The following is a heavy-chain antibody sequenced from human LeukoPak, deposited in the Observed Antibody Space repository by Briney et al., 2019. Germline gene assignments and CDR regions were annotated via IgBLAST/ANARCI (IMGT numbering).Heavy chain of an antibody. CDR1: GDSIRGRTYS. Sequence: SETLSLTCTVSGDSIRGRTYSWGWIRQPPGKGLEWIGYIYYSGSTNYNPSLKSRVTISVDTSKNQFSLKLSSVTAADTAVYYCARRAVGQYAFDIWGQGTMVTVSS. CDR3: ARRAVGQYAFDI. V-gene: IGHV4-61*05. D-gene: IGHD4-23*01. J-gene: IGHJ3*02. CDR2: IYYSGST.